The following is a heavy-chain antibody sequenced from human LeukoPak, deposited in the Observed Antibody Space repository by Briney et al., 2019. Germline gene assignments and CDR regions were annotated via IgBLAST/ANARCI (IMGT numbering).Heavy chain of an antibody. Sequence: RASVKVSCKASGYTFTGYYMHWVRQAPGQGLEWMGWINPNSGGTNYAQKFQGRVTMTRDTSISTAYMELSRLRSDDTAVYYCARVLSGGIAVAGTFDYWGQGTLVTVSP. J-gene: IGHJ4*02. D-gene: IGHD6-19*01. CDR3: ARVLSGGIAVAGTFDY. CDR1: GYTFTGYY. V-gene: IGHV1-2*02. CDR2: INPNSGGT.